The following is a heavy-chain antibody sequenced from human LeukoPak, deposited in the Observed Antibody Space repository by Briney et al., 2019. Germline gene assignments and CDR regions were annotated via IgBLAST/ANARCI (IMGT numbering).Heavy chain of an antibody. D-gene: IGHD1-26*01. CDR1: GFTFSSYG. CDR2: ISYDGSNK. Sequence: GRSLRLSCAASGFTFSSYGMHWVRQAPGKGLEWVAVISYDGSNKYYADSVKGRFTISRDNSKNTLYLQMNSLRAEDTAVYYCAKDRSGSPQIDYWGQGTLVTVSS. CDR3: AKDRSGSPQIDY. V-gene: IGHV3-30*18. J-gene: IGHJ4*02.